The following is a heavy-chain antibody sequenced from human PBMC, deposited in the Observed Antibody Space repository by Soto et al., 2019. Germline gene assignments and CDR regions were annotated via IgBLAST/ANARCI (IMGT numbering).Heavy chain of an antibody. CDR2: ISAYNGNT. D-gene: IGHD1-26*01. V-gene: IGHV1-18*01. J-gene: IGHJ4*02. CDR1: GYTFTSYG. Sequence: ASVKVSCKASGYTFTSYGISWVRQAPGQGLEWMGWISAYNGNTNYAQKLQGRVTMTTDTSTSTAYMELRSLRSDDTAAYYCARVGEWELLPDFDYWGQGTLVTVSS. CDR3: ARVGEWELLPDFDY.